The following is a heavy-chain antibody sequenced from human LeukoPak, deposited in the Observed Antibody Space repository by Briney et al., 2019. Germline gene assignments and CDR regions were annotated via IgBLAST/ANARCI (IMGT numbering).Heavy chain of an antibody. Sequence: GGSLRLSCAASGCTFSSYSMNWVRQAPGKGLEWISHIRSSRSTSKTYYADSGKGRFTISRDDAKNSLYRQMNSLIGDVTSVYYCANWAGTTAGFSGPFDFWGQGTLVTVYS. J-gene: IGHJ4*02. D-gene: IGHD6-25*01. CDR1: GCTFSSYS. CDR3: ANWAGTTAGFSGPFDF. CDR2: IRSSRSTSKT. V-gene: IGHV3-48*01.